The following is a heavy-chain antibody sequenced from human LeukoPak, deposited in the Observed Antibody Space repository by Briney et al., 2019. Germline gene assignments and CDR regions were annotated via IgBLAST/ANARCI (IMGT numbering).Heavy chain of an antibody. J-gene: IGHJ4*02. CDR2: IHSRGST. D-gene: IGHD3-16*01. Sequence: GGSLRLSCAASGFTLSSTYMSWVRQAPGKGLEWVSVIHSRGSTYYAACVTGRFTISRDNSKNTMYLQMNRLRAEDTAVYYWARCMMTFGGVIWSGAFDIWGQGTLVTVSS. CDR3: ARCMMTFGGVIWSGAFDI. V-gene: IGHV3-53*01. CDR1: GFTLSSTY.